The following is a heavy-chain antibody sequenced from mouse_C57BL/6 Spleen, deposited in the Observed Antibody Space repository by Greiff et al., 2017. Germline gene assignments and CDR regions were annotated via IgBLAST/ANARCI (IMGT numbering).Heavy chain of an antibody. J-gene: IGHJ4*01. D-gene: IGHD2-1*01. V-gene: IGHV5-6*01. CDR3: ARGGNYVGAMDY. CDR2: ISSGGSYT. CDR1: GFTFSSYG. Sequence: EVQLVESGGDLVKPGGSLKLSCAASGFTFSSYGMSWVRQTPDKRLEWVATISSGGSYTYYPDSVKGRFTISRDNAKNTLYLQMSSLKSEDTAMYYWARGGNYVGAMDYWGQGTSVTVSS.